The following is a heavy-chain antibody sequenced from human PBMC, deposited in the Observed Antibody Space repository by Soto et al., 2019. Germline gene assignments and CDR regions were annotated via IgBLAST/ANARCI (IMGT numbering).Heavy chain of an antibody. V-gene: IGHV3-23*01. CDR3: AKQWSTSFDLLDF. Sequence: GGSLRLSCAASGLTFSSHAMSWVRQAPGKGLEWVAGIIGSGSSTYYADSVKGRFTISRDNSKNTLYLQMNSLRAEDTAVYYCAKQWSTSFDLLDFWGQGTLVTVSS. CDR2: IIGSGSST. D-gene: IGHD2-2*01. J-gene: IGHJ4*02. CDR1: GLTFSSHA.